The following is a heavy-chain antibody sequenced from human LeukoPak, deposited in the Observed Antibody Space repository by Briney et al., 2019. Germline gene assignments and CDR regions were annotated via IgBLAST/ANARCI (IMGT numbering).Heavy chain of an antibody. CDR1: GFTFSTYG. J-gene: IGHJ4*02. CDR3: AKGLISSATYFSYFDY. V-gene: IGHV3-30*02. Sequence: GGSLRLSCAASGFTFSTYGMHWVRQAPGKGLEWVAFLRYDGSNKYYADSVKGRFTISRDSSKNMLYVQMNSLRAEDTAVYYCAKGLISSATYFSYFDYWGQGTLVTVSS. CDR2: LRYDGSNK. D-gene: IGHD1-26*01.